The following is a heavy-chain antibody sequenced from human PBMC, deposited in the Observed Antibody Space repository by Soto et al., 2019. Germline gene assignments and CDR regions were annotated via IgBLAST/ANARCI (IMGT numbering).Heavy chain of an antibody. V-gene: IGHV1-46*01. CDR2: INPSGGST. Sequence: ASVKVSCKASGYTFTSYYMHWVRQAPGQGLEWMGIINPSGGSTSYAQKFQGRVTMTRDTSTSTVYMELSSLRSEDTAVYYCARKGHYYDRSGYVKGFDPWGQGTLVTVSS. CDR1: GYTFTSYY. J-gene: IGHJ5*02. D-gene: IGHD3-22*01. CDR3: ARKGHYYDRSGYVKGFDP.